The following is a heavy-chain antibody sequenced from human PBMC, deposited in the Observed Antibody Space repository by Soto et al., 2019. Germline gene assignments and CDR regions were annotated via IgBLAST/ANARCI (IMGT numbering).Heavy chain of an antibody. D-gene: IGHD3-16*01. Sequence: SETLSLTCTVSGDSISSGNKYWSWIRQPPGKGLEWIGYIFSSGTTYYNPSLKSRLTMSLDASQNQFSLKLNSLTDADTAVYFCARVPSPFDYYYAMDVRGQGTKVTVSS. CDR1: GDSISSGNKY. CDR2: IFSSGTT. CDR3: ARVPSPFDYYYAMDV. V-gene: IGHV4-30-4*01. J-gene: IGHJ6*02.